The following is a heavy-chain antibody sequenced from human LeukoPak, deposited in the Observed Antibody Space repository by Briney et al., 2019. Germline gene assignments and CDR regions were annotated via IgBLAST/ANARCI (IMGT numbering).Heavy chain of an antibody. CDR1: GGTFSSYA. J-gene: IGHJ4*02. CDR2: IIPILGIA. Sequence: SVKVSCKASGGTFSSYAISWVRQAPGQGLEWMGRIIPILGIANYAQKFQGRVTITADKSTSTAYMELGSLRSEDTAVYYCATSDLYSSSWYDYWGQGTLVTVSS. D-gene: IGHD6-13*01. CDR3: ATSDLYSSSWYDY. V-gene: IGHV1-69*04.